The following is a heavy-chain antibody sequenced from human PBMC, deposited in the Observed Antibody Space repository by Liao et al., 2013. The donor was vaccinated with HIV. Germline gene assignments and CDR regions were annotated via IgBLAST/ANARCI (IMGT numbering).Heavy chain of an antibody. CDR1: GGSIDSHY. D-gene: IGHD3-3*01. J-gene: IGHJ3*02. V-gene: IGHV4-4*07. CDR2: MYTSGDT. Sequence: QVQLQESGPGLVKPSETLSLSCTVSGGSIDSHYWSWIRQPAGKGLEWIGRMYTSGDTNYNPSLNRRVTMSVDTSKNQFSLTLISVTAADTAIYYCARDRGGSFWSGSHGGDAFKIWGQGTLVIVSS. CDR3: ARDRGGSFWSGSHGGDAFKI.